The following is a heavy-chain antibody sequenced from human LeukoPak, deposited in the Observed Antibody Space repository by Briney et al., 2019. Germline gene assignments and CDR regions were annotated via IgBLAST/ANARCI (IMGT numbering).Heavy chain of an antibody. CDR2: IIPIFGTA. V-gene: IGHV1-69*13. CDR3: ASEEYYYDSSGYYNAFDI. D-gene: IGHD3-22*01. Sequence: SVKVSCKASGGTFSSYAISWVRQAPGQGLEWMGGIIPIFGTANYAQKFQGRVTIAADESTSTAYMELSSLRSEDTAVYYCASEEYYYDSSGYYNAFDIWGQGTMVTVSS. J-gene: IGHJ3*02. CDR1: GGTFSSYA.